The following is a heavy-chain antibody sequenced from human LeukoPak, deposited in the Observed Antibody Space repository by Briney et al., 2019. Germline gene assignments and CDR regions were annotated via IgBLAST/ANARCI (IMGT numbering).Heavy chain of an antibody. CDR3: ARGSSSIAARLGDY. CDR2: MNPNSGNT. CDR1: GYTFTSYD. J-gene: IGHJ4*02. V-gene: IGHV1-8*01. Sequence: ASVKVSCKASGYTFTSYDINWVRQATGQGLEWMGWMNPNSGNTGYAQEFQGRVTMTRNTSISTAYMELSSLRSEDTAVYYCARGSSSIAARLGDYWGQGTLVTVSS. D-gene: IGHD6-6*01.